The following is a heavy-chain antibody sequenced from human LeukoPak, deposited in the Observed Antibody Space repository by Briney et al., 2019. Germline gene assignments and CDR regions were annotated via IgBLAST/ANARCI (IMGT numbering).Heavy chain of an antibody. D-gene: IGHD3-3*02. CDR1: GFTFSSYW. CDR3: ARDSELSSFDY. J-gene: IGHJ4*02. V-gene: IGHV3-7*01. Sequence: GGSLRLSCAASGFTFSSYWMSWVRQAPGRGLEWVANIKQDGSEKYYVDSVKGRFTISRDNAKNSLYLQMNSLRAEDTAVYYCARDSELSSFDYWGQGTLVTVSS. CDR2: IKQDGSEK.